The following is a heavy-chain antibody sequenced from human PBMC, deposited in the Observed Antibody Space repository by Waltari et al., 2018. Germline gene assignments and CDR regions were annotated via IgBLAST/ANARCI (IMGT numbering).Heavy chain of an antibody. V-gene: IGHV4-61*02. CDR3: ARESYDYVWGSQLAAFDI. Sequence: QVQLQESGPGLVKPSQTLSLTCTVSGGSISSGRYYWSWIRQPAGKGLEWIGRIYTSGSTNDNPSLKSRVTISVDTSKNQFSLKLSSVTAADTAVYYCARESYDYVWGSQLAAFDIWGQGTMVTVSS. CDR2: IYTSGST. J-gene: IGHJ3*02. CDR1: GGSISSGRYY. D-gene: IGHD3-16*01.